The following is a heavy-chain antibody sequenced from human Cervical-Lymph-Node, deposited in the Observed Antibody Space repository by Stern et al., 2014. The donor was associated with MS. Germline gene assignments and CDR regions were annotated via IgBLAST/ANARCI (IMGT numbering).Heavy chain of an antibody. V-gene: IGHV3-15*01. CDR3: TTDRSSSWPFDY. D-gene: IGHD6-13*01. Sequence: EDQLVESGGGLVKPGGSLRLSCAASGFTFSNAWMSWVRQAPGKGLEWVGRIKSKTDGGTTDYAAPVKGRFTISRDDSKNTLYLQMNSLKTEDTAVYYCTTDRSSSWPFDYWGQGTLVTVSS. CDR2: IKSKTDGGTT. J-gene: IGHJ4*02. CDR1: GFTFSNAW.